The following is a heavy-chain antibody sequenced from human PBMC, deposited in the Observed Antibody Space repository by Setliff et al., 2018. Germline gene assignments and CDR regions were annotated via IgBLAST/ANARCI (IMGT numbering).Heavy chain of an antibody. CDR2: VIPLLETS. V-gene: IGHV1-69*10. J-gene: IGHJ6*02. D-gene: IGHD6-13*01. CDR3: ARTKMDIVAAAAKYTSLDV. CDR1: GGTFSNHA. Sequence: SVKVSCKVAGGTFSNHAISWVRQAPGQGLEWMGGVIPLLETSKYAQKFQGRVTITADQTTNTAHMEVSSLRSEDTAVYYCARTKMDIVAAAAKYTSLDVWGQGTSVTVSS.